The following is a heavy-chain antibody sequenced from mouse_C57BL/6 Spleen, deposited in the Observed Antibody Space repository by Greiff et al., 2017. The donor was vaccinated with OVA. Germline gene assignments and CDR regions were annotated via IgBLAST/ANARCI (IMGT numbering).Heavy chain of an antibody. CDR1: GYTFTSYW. V-gene: IGHV1-52*01. J-gene: IGHJ2*01. CDR3: ARGGSSLFDY. Sequence: QVQLQQPGAELVRPGSSVKLSCKASGYTFTSYWMHWVKQRPIQGLEWIGNIDPSDSETHYNQKFKVKATLTVDKSSSTAYMQLSSLTSEDSAVYFCARGGSSLFDYWGQGTTLTVSS. CDR2: IDPSDSET. D-gene: IGHD1-1*01.